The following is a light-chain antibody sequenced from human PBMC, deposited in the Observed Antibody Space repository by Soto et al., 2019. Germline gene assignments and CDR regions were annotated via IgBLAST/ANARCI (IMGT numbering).Light chain of an antibody. CDR3: QQYGTSPWT. CDR1: QYINTR. V-gene: IGKV3D-11*03. CDR2: QTS. J-gene: IGKJ1*01. Sequence: EMVLTQSPATLSSFPGDRVTLSCRASQYINTRLAWYQHRPGQAPRLLIYQTSIRAAGIPARFSASGSGTDFTLTISRLEPEDFAVYYCQQYGTSPWTSGQGTKVDIK.